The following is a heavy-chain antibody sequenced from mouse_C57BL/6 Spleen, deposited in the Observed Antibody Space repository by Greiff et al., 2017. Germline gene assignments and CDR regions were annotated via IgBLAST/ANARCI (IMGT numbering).Heavy chain of an antibody. CDR3: ARGTTVVATGCDY. J-gene: IGHJ2*01. Sequence: VQLQQSGAELVKPGASVKISCKASGYAFSSYWMNWVKQRPGKGLEWIGQIYPGDGDTNYNGKFKGKATLTADKSSSTAYMQLSSLTSEDSAVYFCARGTTVVATGCDYWGQGTTLTVSS. CDR2: IYPGDGDT. CDR1: GYAFSSYW. V-gene: IGHV1-80*01. D-gene: IGHD1-1*01.